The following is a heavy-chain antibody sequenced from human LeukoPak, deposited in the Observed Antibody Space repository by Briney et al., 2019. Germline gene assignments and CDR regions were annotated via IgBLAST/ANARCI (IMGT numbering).Heavy chain of an antibody. CDR3: ARGSDIVATLDAFDI. D-gene: IGHD5-12*01. Sequence: SETLSLTCAVYGGSFSGYYWSWIRQPPGKGLEWIGEINHSGSTNYNPSLKSRVTISVDTSKNQFSLKLSSVTAADTAVYYCARGSDIVATLDAFDIWGQGTMVTVSS. V-gene: IGHV4-34*01. CDR2: INHSGST. CDR1: GGSFSGYY. J-gene: IGHJ3*02.